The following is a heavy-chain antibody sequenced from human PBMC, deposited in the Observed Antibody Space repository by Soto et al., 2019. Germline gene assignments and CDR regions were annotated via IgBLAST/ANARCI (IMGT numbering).Heavy chain of an antibody. CDR2: IYYSGST. Sequence: QVQLQESGPGLVKPSETLSLTCTVSGGSISSYYWSWIRQPPGKGLEWIGYIYYSGSTNYNPSLKSRVTISVDTSKNQLSLKLSSVTAADTAVYYCASNQQLPKRLWENWFDPWGQGTLVTVSS. D-gene: IGHD6-13*01. CDR3: ASNQQLPKRLWENWFDP. J-gene: IGHJ5*02. V-gene: IGHV4-59*01. CDR1: GGSISSYY.